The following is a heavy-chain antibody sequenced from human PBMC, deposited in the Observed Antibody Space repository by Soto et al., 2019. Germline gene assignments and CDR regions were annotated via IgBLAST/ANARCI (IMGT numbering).Heavy chain of an antibody. CDR1: GGSISSYY. CDR3: ARWEWELCLFDP. V-gene: IGHV4-59*01. D-gene: IGHD1-26*01. Sequence: SETLSLTCTVSGGSISSYYWSWIRQPPGKGLEWIGYIYYSGSTNYNPSLKSRVTISVDTSKNQFSLKLSSVTAADTAVYYCARWEWELCLFDPWGQGTLVTVSS. CDR2: IYYSGST. J-gene: IGHJ5*02.